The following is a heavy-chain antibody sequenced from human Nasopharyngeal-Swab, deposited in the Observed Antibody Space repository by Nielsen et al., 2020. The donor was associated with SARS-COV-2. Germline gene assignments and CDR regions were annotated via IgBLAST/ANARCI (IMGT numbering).Heavy chain of an antibody. CDR3: ARAGSWDVGRFDY. J-gene: IGHJ4*02. CDR2: IYTSGST. Sequence: SETLSLTCTVSGGSISSGSYYWSWIRQPAGKGLEWIGRIYTSGSTNYNPSLKSRVTISVDTSKNQFSLKLSSVTAADTAVYYCARAGSWDVGRFDYWGQGTLVTVSS. CDR1: GGSISSGSYY. D-gene: IGHD1-26*01. V-gene: IGHV4-61*02.